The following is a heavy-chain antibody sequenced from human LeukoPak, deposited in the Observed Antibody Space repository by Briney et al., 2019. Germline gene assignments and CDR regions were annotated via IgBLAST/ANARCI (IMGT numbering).Heavy chain of an antibody. CDR3: VTWGDYDVLTGYYVSDY. V-gene: IGHV3-23*01. J-gene: IGHJ4*02. D-gene: IGHD3-9*01. CDR1: GFTFSNYA. Sequence: GGSLRLSCAASGFTFSNYAMSWVRQAPGKGLEWVSAITGSGGNTYYADSVKGRFTISRDNSKNTVSLQMNSLRHEDTAIYYCVTWGDYDVLTGYYVSDYWGQGTLVTVSS. CDR2: ITGSGGNT.